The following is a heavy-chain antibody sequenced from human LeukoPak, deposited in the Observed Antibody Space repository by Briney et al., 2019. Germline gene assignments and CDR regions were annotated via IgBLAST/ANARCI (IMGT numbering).Heavy chain of an antibody. CDR1: GFTFSSYA. D-gene: IGHD6-13*01. J-gene: IGHJ3*02. Sequence: PGGSLRLSCAASGFTFSSYATSWVRQAPGKGLEWVSAISGSGGSTYYADSVKGRFTISRDNSKNTLYLQMNSLRAEDTAVYYCAKDRVSTWSYDAFDIWGQGTMVTVSS. V-gene: IGHV3-23*01. CDR2: ISGSGGST. CDR3: AKDRVSTWSYDAFDI.